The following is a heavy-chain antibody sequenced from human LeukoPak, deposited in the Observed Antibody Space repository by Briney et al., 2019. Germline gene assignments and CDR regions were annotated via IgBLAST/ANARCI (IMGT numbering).Heavy chain of an antibody. CDR1: GFTFDDYA. CDR2: ISWNSDSI. V-gene: IGHV3-9*01. CDR3: ARDWYHAIDY. Sequence: GGSLRLSCAASGFTFDDYATHWVRQAPGKGLEWVSGISWNSDSIDYANSVKGRFTISRDNAKNTLYLQMNSLRAEDTAVYYCARDWYHAIDYWGQGTLVTVSS. J-gene: IGHJ4*02. D-gene: IGHD2-2*01.